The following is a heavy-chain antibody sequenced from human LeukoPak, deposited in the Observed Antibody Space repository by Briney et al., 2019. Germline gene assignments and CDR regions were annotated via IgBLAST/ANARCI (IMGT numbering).Heavy chain of an antibody. D-gene: IGHD5-12*01. V-gene: IGHV4-61*02. J-gene: IGHJ4*02. CDR3: ARGGGATRIDY. Sequence: SQTLSLTCSISGDSIRSCTYYWSWIRQPAGKGLEWIRRIYTSGSTSYNPSLKSRVTISVDTSKYQFSLKLTSVTAEDTAVDYCARGGGATRIDYWGQGTLVTVSS. CDR1: GDSIRSCTYY. CDR2: IYTSGST.